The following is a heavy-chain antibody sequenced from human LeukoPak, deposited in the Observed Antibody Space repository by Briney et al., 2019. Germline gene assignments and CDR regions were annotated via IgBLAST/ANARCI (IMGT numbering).Heavy chain of an antibody. V-gene: IGHV3-30*03. CDR1: GFTFSSYG. J-gene: IGHJ6*02. Sequence: GGSLRLSCAASGFTFSSYGMHWVRQAPGKGLEWVAVISYDGSNKYYADSVKGRFTISRDNSKNTLYLQMNSLRAEDTAVYYCARDRGHYTVRGDHLYGMDVWGQGTTVTVSS. CDR3: ARDRGHYTVRGDHLYGMDV. CDR2: ISYDGSNK. D-gene: IGHD3-10*01.